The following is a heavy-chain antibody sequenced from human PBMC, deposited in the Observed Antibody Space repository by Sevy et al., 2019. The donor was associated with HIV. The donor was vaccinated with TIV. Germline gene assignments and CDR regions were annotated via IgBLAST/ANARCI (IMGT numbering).Heavy chain of an antibody. CDR2: IGAYNGNR. D-gene: IGHD7-27*01. V-gene: IGHV1-18*01. J-gene: IGHJ3*02. Sequence: ASVKVSCRASGYTFASEGISWVRQAPGQGLEWMGWIGAYNGNRNSAQKFQARVTMTIDTSTSTAFMELRSLRSYDTAVYYCARAPWGRAFDIWGQGTMVTVSS. CDR3: ARAPWGRAFDI. CDR1: GYTFASEG.